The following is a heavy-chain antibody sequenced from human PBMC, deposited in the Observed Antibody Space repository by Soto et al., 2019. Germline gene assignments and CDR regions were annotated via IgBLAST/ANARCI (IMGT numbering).Heavy chain of an antibody. D-gene: IGHD5-12*01. CDR1: GYPFTSYY. CDR3: ARDLRYPYHLRSPYYFDY. J-gene: IGHJ4*02. CDR2: INPSGGST. V-gene: IGHV1-46*01. Sequence: ASVKVSCKASGYPFTSYYMHWVRQAPGQGLEWMGIINPSGGSTSYAQKFQGRVTMTRDTSTSTVYMELSSLRSEDTAVYYCARDLRYPYHLRSPYYFDYWGQGTLVT.